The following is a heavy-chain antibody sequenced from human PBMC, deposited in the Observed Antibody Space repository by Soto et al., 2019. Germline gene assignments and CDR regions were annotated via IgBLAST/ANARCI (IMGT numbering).Heavy chain of an antibody. D-gene: IGHD3-22*01. V-gene: IGHV3-7*03. CDR2: IKQDGSEK. CDR1: GFTFSSYW. J-gene: IGHJ4*02. Sequence: EVQLVESGGGLVQPGGSLRLSCAASGFTFSSYWMSWVRQAPGKGLEWVANIKQDGSEKYYVDSVKGRFTISRDNAKNSLYLQMNSLRAEDTAVYYCAREEGYYYDSSGYSHWGQGTLVTVSS. CDR3: AREEGYYYDSSGYSH.